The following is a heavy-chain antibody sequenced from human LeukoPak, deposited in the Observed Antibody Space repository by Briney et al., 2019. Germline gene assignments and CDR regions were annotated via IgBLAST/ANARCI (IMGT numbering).Heavy chain of an antibody. CDR3: ARSETPFGVIY. D-gene: IGHD3-3*01. J-gene: IGHJ4*02. V-gene: IGHV3-53*01. Sequence: GGSLRLSCAASGFTVSSNYMSWVRQAPGKGLEWVSVIYSGGSTYYADSVKGRFTISRDNPKNTLYLQMNSLRAEDTAVYYCARSETPFGVIYWGQGTLVTVSS. CDR2: IYSGGST. CDR1: GFTVSSNY.